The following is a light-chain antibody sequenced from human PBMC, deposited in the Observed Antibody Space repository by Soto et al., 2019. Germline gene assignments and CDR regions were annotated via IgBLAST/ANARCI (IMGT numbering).Light chain of an antibody. CDR1: SSDIGGYDY. Sequence: QSALTQPASVSGSPGQSITLSCTGTSSDIGGYDYVSWYQRHPGKAPKLIIYDVNNRPSGVSNRFSGSKSGNTASLTISGLQSEDEADYYCTSYEGGISHVVFGGGTKLTVL. J-gene: IGLJ2*01. CDR2: DVN. CDR3: TSYEGGISHVV. V-gene: IGLV2-14*01.